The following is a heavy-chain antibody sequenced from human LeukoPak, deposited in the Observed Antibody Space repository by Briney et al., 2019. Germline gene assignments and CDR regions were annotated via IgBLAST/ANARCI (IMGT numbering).Heavy chain of an antibody. CDR3: ARLGDVLLWFGESSGYFDY. D-gene: IGHD3-10*01. J-gene: IGHJ4*02. CDR1: GGSISSSSYY. CDR2: IYYSGST. Sequence: SETLSLTCTVSGGSISSSSYYWGWIRQPPGKGLEWIGSIYYSGSTYYNPSLKSRVTISVDTSKNQFSLKLSSVTAADTAVYYCARLGDVLLWFGESSGYFDYWGQGTLVTVSS. V-gene: IGHV4-39*01.